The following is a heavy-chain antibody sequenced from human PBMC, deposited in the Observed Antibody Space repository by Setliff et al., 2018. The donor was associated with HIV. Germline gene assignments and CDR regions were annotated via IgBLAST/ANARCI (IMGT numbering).Heavy chain of an antibody. J-gene: IGHJ6*03. CDR1: GGPFIGYY. D-gene: IGHD2-2*01. V-gene: IGHV4-34*01. CDR2: IHHSGRT. CDR3: ARAFYHHRRDHYYIDV. Sequence: SETLSLTCTAYGGPFIGYYWTWIRQSPEKGLEWIGEIHHSGRTKCSPSLESRVTMSVDTSKNQFSLELNSVTAADTAVYYCARAFYHHRRDHYYIDVWGKGTTVS.